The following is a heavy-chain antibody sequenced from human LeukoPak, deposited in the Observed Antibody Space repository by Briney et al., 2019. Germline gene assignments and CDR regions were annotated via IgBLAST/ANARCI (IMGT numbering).Heavy chain of an antibody. Sequence: PGRSLRLSCAASGFTFSNYGMHWVRQAPGKGLEWVAVIWYDGSNRYSADSVKGRFTLSRDNSKNTLYLQMSSLRAEDTAVYYCVKDSDSSSCIDYWGQGTLVTVSS. CDR2: IWYDGSNR. D-gene: IGHD6-13*01. J-gene: IGHJ4*02. CDR3: VKDSDSSSCIDY. V-gene: IGHV3-33*06. CDR1: GFTFSNYG.